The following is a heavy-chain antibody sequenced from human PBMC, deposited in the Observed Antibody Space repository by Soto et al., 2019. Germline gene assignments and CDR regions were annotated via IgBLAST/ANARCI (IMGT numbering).Heavy chain of an antibody. Sequence: GGSLRLSCAASGFTFDDYAIHWVRQGPGKGLEWVSGISWDSNIIGYTDSVKGRFIISRDNAKNSLYLQMNGLRPEDTALYYCAPIGVVVPFLDSWGQGTPVTVSS. CDR1: GFTFDDYA. CDR2: ISWDSNII. V-gene: IGHV3-9*01. D-gene: IGHD2-15*01. CDR3: APIGVVVPFLDS. J-gene: IGHJ5*01.